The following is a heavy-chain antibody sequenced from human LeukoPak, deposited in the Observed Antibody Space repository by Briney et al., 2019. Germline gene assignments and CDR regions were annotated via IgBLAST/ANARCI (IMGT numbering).Heavy chain of an antibody. V-gene: IGHV4-61*01. J-gene: IGHJ4*02. CDR3: ATNILWFWELFYY. CDR2: IYYSGST. D-gene: IGHD3-10*01. CDR1: GGSVSSGSYY. Sequence: SETLSLTCTVSGGSVSSGSYYWSWIRQPPGKGLEWIGYIYYSGSTNYNPSLKSRVTISVDTSKNQFSLKLSSVTAADTAVYYCATNILWFWELFYYWGQGTLVTVSS.